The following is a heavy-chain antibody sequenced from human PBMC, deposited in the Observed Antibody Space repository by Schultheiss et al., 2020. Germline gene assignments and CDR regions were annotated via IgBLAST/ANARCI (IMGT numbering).Heavy chain of an antibody. J-gene: IGHJ4*02. Sequence: SETLSLTCTVSGGSISSGSYYWGWIRQPPGKGLEWIGSIYYSGSTYYNPSLKSRVTISVDTSKNQFSLKLSSVTAADTAVYYCARLGWEYYDSSGYYYEPNFDYWGQGTLVTVSS. CDR2: IYYSGST. CDR1: GGSISSGSYY. V-gene: IGHV4-39*01. D-gene: IGHD3-22*01. CDR3: ARLGWEYYDSSGYYYEPNFDY.